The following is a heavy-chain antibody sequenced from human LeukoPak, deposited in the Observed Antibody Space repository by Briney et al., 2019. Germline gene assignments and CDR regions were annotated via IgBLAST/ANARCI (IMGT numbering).Heavy chain of an antibody. V-gene: IGHV3-30-3*01. D-gene: IGHD6-19*01. CDR3: ARDYSSGWYHVSYFDY. CDR2: ISYDGSNK. Sequence: GGSLRLSCAASGFTFSSYAMHWVRQAPGKGLEWVAVISYDGSNKYYADSVKGRFTISRDNFKNTLYLQMNSLRAEDTAVYYCARDYSSGWYHVSYFDYWGQGTLVTVSS. CDR1: GFTFSSYA. J-gene: IGHJ4*02.